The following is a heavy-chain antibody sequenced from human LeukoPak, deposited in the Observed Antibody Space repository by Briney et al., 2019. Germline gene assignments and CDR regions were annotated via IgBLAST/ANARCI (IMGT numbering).Heavy chain of an antibody. V-gene: IGHV4-38-2*02. CDR2: IYHSGST. Sequence: SETLSLTCTVSSYSISSGYYWGWIRQTPGKGLEWIGNIYHSGSTYYNPSLQSRVAISVDTSKNQFSLKLTSVTAADTAVHYCARVGATTMVRGVIMETYYYYMDVWGKGTTVTVSS. CDR3: ARVGATTMVRGVIMETYYYYMDV. CDR1: SYSISSGYY. D-gene: IGHD3-10*01. J-gene: IGHJ6*03.